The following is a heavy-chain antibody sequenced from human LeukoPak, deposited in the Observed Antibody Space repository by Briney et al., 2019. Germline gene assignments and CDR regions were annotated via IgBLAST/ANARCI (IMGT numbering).Heavy chain of an antibody. CDR1: GGSFSGYY. Sequence: PETLSLTCAVYGGSFSGYYWSWVRQPPGKGLEWIGEINHSGSTNYNPSLKSRVTISVDTSQNQFSLKLSSVTAADTAVYYCAIFPMGIAAAGTLYWGQGTLVTVSS. V-gene: IGHV4-34*01. J-gene: IGHJ4*02. CDR3: AIFPMGIAAAGTLY. CDR2: INHSGST. D-gene: IGHD6-13*01.